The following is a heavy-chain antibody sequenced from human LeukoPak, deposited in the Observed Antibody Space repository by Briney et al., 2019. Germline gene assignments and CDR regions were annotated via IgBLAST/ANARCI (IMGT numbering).Heavy chain of an antibody. D-gene: IGHD3-10*01. CDR2: VHYSGST. J-gene: IGHJ3*02. CDR3: ARAYYYGSGTFDI. Sequence: SETLSLTCTVSGGPINNYYWYWIRQPPGKGLEWIGYVHYSGSTYYNPSLQSRVTISVDTSKNQFSLKLTSVTAADTAVYYCARAYYYGSGTFDIWGQGTMVTVSS. V-gene: IGHV4-59*01. CDR1: GGPINNYY.